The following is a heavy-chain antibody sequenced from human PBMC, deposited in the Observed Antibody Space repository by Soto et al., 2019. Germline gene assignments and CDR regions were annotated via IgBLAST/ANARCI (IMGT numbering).Heavy chain of an antibody. D-gene: IGHD2-21*02. CDR2: IWHDGSDI. CDR3: ARDGPDTASSYFLAY. V-gene: IGHV3-33*01. Sequence: GGSLRLSCAGSGFTFSTSAMHWVRQAPGKGLEWLAVIWHDGSDISYGDSVRRRFNISRDNSKNTLYLEMDNVREEDAAVYFCARDGPDTASSYFLAYWRQVTLVTVS. CDR1: GFTFSTSA. J-gene: IGHJ4*02.